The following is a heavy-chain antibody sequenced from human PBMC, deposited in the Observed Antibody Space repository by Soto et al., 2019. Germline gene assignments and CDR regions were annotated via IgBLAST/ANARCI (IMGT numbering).Heavy chain of an antibody. CDR3: ARGSSGWYDY. CDR1: GFTFSSYS. J-gene: IGHJ4*02. Sequence: GGSLRLSCAASGFTFSSYSMNWVRQAPGKGLEWVSYISSSGSSIYYVDSVKGRFTISRDNDKNSLYLQMNSLRDEDTAVYYSARGSSGWYDYWGQGILVTVSS. V-gene: IGHV3-48*02. D-gene: IGHD6-19*01. CDR2: ISSSGSSI.